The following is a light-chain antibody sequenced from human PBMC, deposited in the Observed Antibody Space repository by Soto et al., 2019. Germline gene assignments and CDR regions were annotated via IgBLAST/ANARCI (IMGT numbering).Light chain of an antibody. CDR3: QQYDKYPFT. CDR1: QGVSDW. Sequence: DIQMTQSPSTLSASVGDRVTITCRAGQGVSDWLAWYQQRPGKAPQLLIYKASTLETGVPSRFSGSVCGTAFTLTIGSQHSDDFATYFCQQYDKYPFTFGQGTKLELK. J-gene: IGKJ2*01. CDR2: KAS. V-gene: IGKV1-5*03.